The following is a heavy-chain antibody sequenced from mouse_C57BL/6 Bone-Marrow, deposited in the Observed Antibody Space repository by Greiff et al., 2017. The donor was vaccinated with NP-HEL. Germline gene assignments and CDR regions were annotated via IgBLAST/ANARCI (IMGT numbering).Heavy chain of an antibody. V-gene: IGHV1-50*01. CDR2: IDPSDSYT. CDR3: ARRGGSGYAFAD. D-gene: IGHD3-2*02. J-gene: IGHJ3*01. Sequence: VQLQQPGAELVKPGASVKLSCKASGYTFTSYWMQWVKQRPGQGLEWIGEIDPSDSYTNYNQKFKGKATLTVDTSSSTAYMQLSSLTSEDSAVYYCARRGGSGYAFADWGQGTLVTVSA. CDR1: GYTFTSYW.